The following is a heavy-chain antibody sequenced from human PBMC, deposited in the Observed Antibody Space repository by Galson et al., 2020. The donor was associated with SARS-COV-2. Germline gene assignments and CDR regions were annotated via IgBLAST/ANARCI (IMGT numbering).Heavy chain of an antibody. Sequence: SGPTLVKPTQTLTLTCTFSGFSLSTSGVGVGWIRQPPGKALEWLALIYWDDDKRYSPSLKSRLTITKDTSKNQVVLTMTNMDPVDTATYYCADKPVGFWSGYVDYWGQGTLVTVSS. CDR3: ADKPVGFWSGYVDY. CDR2: IYWDDDK. CDR1: GFSLSTSGVG. J-gene: IGHJ4*02. D-gene: IGHD3-3*01. V-gene: IGHV2-5*02.